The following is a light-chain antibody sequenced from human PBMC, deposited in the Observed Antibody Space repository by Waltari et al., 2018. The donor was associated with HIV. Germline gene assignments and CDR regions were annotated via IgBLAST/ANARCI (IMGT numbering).Light chain of an antibody. CDR1: NSNIGGKD. J-gene: IGLJ1*01. V-gene: IGLV1-47*01. CDR2: GTN. Sequence: QSVLTQPPSASGTPGQRVTISCSGSNSNIGGKDVYWFQHLPGTAPKLLIYGTNQRRSGVPDRFSGSKSGTSASLAISGLRSDDEADYYCAAWDDTLSSYVFGTGTTVTV. CDR3: AAWDDTLSSYV.